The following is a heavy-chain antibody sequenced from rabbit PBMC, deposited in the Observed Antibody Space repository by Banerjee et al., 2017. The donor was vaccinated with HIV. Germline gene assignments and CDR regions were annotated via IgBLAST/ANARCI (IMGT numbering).Heavy chain of an antibody. Sequence: QEQLKETGGGLVQPGGSLTLSCKASGFDFSSYYMSWVRQAPGKGLEWIGYIASGSGSAYYASWAKGRFTISKTSSTTVTLQMTSLTAADTATYFCARGDAGYAGYGYATGFNLWGPGTLVTVS. CDR1: GFDFSSYYM. CDR2: IASGSGSA. CDR3: ARGDAGYAGYGYATGFNL. J-gene: IGHJ4*01. V-gene: IGHV1S45*01. D-gene: IGHD6-1*01.